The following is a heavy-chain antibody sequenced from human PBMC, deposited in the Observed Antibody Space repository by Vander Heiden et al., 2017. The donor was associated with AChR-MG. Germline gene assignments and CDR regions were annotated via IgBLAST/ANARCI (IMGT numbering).Heavy chain of an antibody. J-gene: IGHJ6*02. CDR3: ARKKNNNDGLDV. CDR1: GYILTGYH. Sequence: QVQLVQSGAEAKKHGASVKVSGQASGYILTGYHMHWVRQAPGQGLEWMGWINPNTGGTKFAQKFQGRVTMTRDTSLSTAYMDLRRLISDDSAVYYCARKKNNNDGLDVWGQGTTVTVSS. D-gene: IGHD1-20*01. CDR2: INPNTGGT. V-gene: IGHV1-2*02.